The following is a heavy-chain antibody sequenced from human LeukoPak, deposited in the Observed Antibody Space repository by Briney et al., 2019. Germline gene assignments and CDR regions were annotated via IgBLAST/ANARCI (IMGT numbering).Heavy chain of an antibody. CDR2: ISGGDVST. Sequence: GGSLRLSCAASGFTFNTYAMSWVRQAPGKGLEWVSSISGGDVSTSYADSVKGRFTISRDNARNTLYLQMNSLRAEDTAVYYCARGGPIYCSGDSCYPGDYWGQGTLVTVSS. D-gene: IGHD2-15*01. V-gene: IGHV3-23*01. CDR3: ARGGPIYCSGDSCYPGDY. CDR1: GFTFNTYA. J-gene: IGHJ4*02.